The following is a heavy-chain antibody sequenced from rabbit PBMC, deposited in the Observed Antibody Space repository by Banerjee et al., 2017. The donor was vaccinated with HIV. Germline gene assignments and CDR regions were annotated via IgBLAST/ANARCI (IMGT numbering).Heavy chain of an antibody. CDR1: GFSFNNNYV. Sequence: QEQLEESGGDLVKPEGSLTLTCTASGFSFNNNYVMCWVRQAPGKGLEWIACIYSGNSGSTQYASWAKGRFTISKTSSTTVTLQMTSLTAADTATYFCASDTDYGGYGYDLWGPGTLVTVS. V-gene: IGHV1S45*01. D-gene: IGHD6-1*01. CDR3: ASDTDYGGYGYDL. CDR2: IYSGNSGST. J-gene: IGHJ4*01.